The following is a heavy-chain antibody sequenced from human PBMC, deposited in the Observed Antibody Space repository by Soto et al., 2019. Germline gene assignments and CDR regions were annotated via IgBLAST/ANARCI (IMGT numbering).Heavy chain of an antibody. D-gene: IGHD3-10*01. CDR2: IIPLFGTT. V-gene: IGHV1-69*01. CDR1: GDTFKNCV. J-gene: IGHJ6*02. Sequence: QVQVVQSGVEVRRPGSSVKVSCKASGDTFKNCVISWVRQAPGQGLEWMGGIIPLFGTTDFAQRFQGRLTITTDESTTTAYMELSRLRSEDTATYYWAAELGFGKLSVVWDQGTTVIVSS. CDR3: AAELGFGKLSVV.